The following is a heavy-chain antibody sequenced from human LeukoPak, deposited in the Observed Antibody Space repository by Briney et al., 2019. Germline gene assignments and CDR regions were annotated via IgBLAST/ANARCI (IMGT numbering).Heavy chain of an antibody. J-gene: IGHJ4*02. CDR1: GFTFSSFN. D-gene: IGHD2-15*01. CDR3: ARGRSGYFDY. CDR2: ISSSSSTI. Sequence: PGGSLRLSCAASGFTFSSFNMNWVRQAPGKWLEWVSYISSSSSTIYYADSVKGRFTISRDNAKNTLYVQMNSLRAEDTAVYYCARGRSGYFDYWGQGTLVTVSS. V-gene: IGHV3-48*04.